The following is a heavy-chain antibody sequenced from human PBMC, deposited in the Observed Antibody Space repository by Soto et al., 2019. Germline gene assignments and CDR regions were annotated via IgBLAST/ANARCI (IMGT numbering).Heavy chain of an antibody. J-gene: IGHJ2*01. D-gene: IGHD4-17*01. CDR1: RFTFSSYG. CDR3: VKGTTVTPWRYFDL. V-gene: IGHV3-30*18. Sequence: ESVGGVVQPGRSLRLSCAASRFTFSSYGMHWVRQAPGKGLEWVAVISYDGDYKHYTDSVKGRFTISRDNSKNTMYLQINSLRAEDTAVYYCVKGTTVTPWRYFDLWGRGTLVTVSS. CDR2: ISYDGDYK.